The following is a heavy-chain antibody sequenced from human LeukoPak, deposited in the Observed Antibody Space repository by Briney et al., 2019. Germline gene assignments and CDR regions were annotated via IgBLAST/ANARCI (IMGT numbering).Heavy chain of an antibody. J-gene: IGHJ4*02. Sequence: ASVKVSFKASGYTFTSYAMHWVRQAPGQRLEWMGWINAGNGNTKYSQKFQGRVTITRDTSASTAYMELSSLRSEDTAVYYCARGPNTSRCSSTSCYLDTAMVPSDYWGQGTLVTVSS. V-gene: IGHV1-3*01. CDR2: INAGNGNT. CDR1: GYTFTSYA. CDR3: ARGPNTSRCSSTSCYLDTAMVPSDY. D-gene: IGHD2-2*01.